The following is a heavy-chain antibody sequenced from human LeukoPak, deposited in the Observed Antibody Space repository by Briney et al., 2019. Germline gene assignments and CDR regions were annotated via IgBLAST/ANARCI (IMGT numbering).Heavy chain of an antibody. CDR1: GFTFSSHW. Sequence: PGGSLRLSCADSGFTFSSHWMHWVRQAPGKGLVWVSRIKYDASSTSYADSVKGRFTISRDNAKNTLYLQMNSLRAEDTAVYYCARGATSASYQDYWGQGTLVTVSS. V-gene: IGHV3-74*01. D-gene: IGHD1-26*01. J-gene: IGHJ4*02. CDR2: IKYDASST. CDR3: ARGATSASYQDY.